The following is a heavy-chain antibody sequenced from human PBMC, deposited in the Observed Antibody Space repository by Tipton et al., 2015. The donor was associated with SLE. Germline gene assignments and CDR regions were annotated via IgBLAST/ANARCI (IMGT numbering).Heavy chain of an antibody. J-gene: IGHJ3*02. V-gene: IGHV3-30*04. CDR3: AREEAIMNAFDI. D-gene: IGHD3-16*01. CDR2: ISYDGSNK. CDR1: GFTFSTYA. Sequence: SLRLSCAASGFTFSTYAMHWVRQAPGKGLEWVAVISYDGSNKYYADSVKGRFTISRDNSKNTLYLQMNSLRAEDTAVYYCAREEAIMNAFDIWGQCTMVAVSS.